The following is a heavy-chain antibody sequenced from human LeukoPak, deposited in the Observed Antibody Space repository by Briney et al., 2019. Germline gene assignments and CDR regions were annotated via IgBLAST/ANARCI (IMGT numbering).Heavy chain of an antibody. J-gene: IGHJ3*02. CDR3: ARSGYSSSWYRERAFDI. CDR1: GFTFSSYW. CDR2: IKQDGSEK. Sequence: GSLRLSCAASGFTFSSYWMSWVRQAPGKGLEWVANIKQDGSEKYYVDSVKGRFTISRDNAKNSLYLQMNSLRAEDTAVYYCARSGYSSSWYRERAFDIWGQGTMVTVSS. D-gene: IGHD6-13*01. V-gene: IGHV3-7*01.